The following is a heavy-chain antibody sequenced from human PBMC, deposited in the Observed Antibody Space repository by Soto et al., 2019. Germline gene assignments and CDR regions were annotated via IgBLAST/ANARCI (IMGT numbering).Heavy chain of an antibody. Sequence: SETLSLTCAVYGGSFRDYYWGWIRQHPGKGLEWIGYIYYSGSTYYNPSLKSRVTISVDTSKNQFSLKLSSVTAADTAVYYCARDRSSQLLDYWGQGTLVTVSS. CDR3: ARDRSSQLLDY. V-gene: IGHV4-31*11. D-gene: IGHD6-6*01. CDR1: GGSFRDYY. CDR2: IYYSGST. J-gene: IGHJ4*02.